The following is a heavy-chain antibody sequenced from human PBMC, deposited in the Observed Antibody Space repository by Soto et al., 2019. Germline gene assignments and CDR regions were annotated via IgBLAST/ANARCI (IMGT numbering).Heavy chain of an antibody. D-gene: IGHD3-3*01. CDR1: GGSISSSSYY. V-gene: IGHV4-39*01. Sequence: SETLSLTCTVSGGSISSSSYYWGWIRQPPGKGLEWIGSIYYSGSTYYNPSLKSRVTISVDTSKNQFSLKLSSVTAADTAVYYCARFGGTPTPYYYGMDVWGQGTTVTVSS. CDR3: ARFGGTPTPYYYGMDV. J-gene: IGHJ6*02. CDR2: IYYSGST.